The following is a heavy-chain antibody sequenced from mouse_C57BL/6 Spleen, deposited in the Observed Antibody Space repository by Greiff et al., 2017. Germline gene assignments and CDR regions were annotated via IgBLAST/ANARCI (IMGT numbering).Heavy chain of an antibody. J-gene: IGHJ3*01. CDR2: IYPRSGNT. CDR3: ARDYGSLTWFAY. CDR1: GYTFTSYG. Sequence: QVQLQESGAELARPGASVKLSCKASGYTFTSYGISWVKQRPGQGLEWIGEIYPRSGNTYYNEKFKGKATLTADKSSSTAYMELRSLPSEDCAVYFGARDYGSLTWFAYWGQGTLVTVSA. D-gene: IGHD1-1*01. V-gene: IGHV1-81*01.